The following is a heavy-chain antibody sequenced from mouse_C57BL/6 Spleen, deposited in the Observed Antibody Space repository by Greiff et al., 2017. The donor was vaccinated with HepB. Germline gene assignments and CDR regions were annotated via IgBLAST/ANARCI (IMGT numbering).Heavy chain of an antibody. D-gene: IGHD2-5*01. Sequence: QVQLKESGPELVKPGASVKISCKASGYAFSSSWMNWVKQRPGKGLEWIGRIYPGDGDTNYNGKFKGKATLTADKSSSTAYMQLSSLTSEDSAVYFCAREDPYYSNPYAMDYWGQGTSVTVAS. CDR3: AREDPYYSNPYAMDY. J-gene: IGHJ4*01. V-gene: IGHV1-82*01. CDR1: GYAFSSSW. CDR2: IYPGDGDT.